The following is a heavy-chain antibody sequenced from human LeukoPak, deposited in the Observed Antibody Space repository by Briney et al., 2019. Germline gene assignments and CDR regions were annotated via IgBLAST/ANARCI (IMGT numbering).Heavy chain of an antibody. J-gene: IGHJ3*02. D-gene: IGHD4-17*01. CDR2: ISYIGST. CDR1: DDSFSSHY. CDR3: ARDLVTVTKGFDI. Sequence: PSETLSLTCAVSDDSFSSHYWTWIRQPPGKGLEWIGYISYIGSTNYNPSLKSRVTISIDTSKNQFSLKLSSVTAADTAVYYCARDLVTVTKGFDIWGQGTMVSVSS. V-gene: IGHV4-59*11.